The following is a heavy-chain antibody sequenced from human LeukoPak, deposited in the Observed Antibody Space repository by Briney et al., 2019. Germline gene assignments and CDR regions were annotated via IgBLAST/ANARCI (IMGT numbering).Heavy chain of an antibody. Sequence: GASVKVSCKASGYTFTGYYMHWVRQAPGQGLEWMGRINPNSGGTNYAQKFQGRVTMTRDTSISTAYMELSMLRSDDTAVYYCGSALRNHGSGSYYNRFQPWGQGTLVTVSS. V-gene: IGHV1-2*06. J-gene: IGHJ5*02. CDR2: INPNSGGT. CDR1: GYTFTGYY. CDR3: GSALRNHGSGSYYNRFQP. D-gene: IGHD3-10*01.